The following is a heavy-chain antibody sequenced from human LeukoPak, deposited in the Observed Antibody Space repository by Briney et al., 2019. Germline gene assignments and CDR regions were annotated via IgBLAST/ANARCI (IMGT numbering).Heavy chain of an antibody. CDR1: GFTFSTYA. J-gene: IGHJ3*02. CDR2: ISHDGSTK. V-gene: IGHV3-30*14. D-gene: IGHD7-27*01. Sequence: GGSLRLSCATSGFTFSTYAMHWVRQAPGKGLEWVTVISHDGSTKFYADSVKGRFTISRDISKNTLYLQMNNLRAEDTAVYYCARVELGGDAFDIWGQGTMVTVSS. CDR3: ARVELGGDAFDI.